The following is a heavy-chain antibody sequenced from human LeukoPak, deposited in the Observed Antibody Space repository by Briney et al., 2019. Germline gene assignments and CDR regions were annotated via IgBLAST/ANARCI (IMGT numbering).Heavy chain of an antibody. CDR2: VYYSGST. J-gene: IGHJ4*02. V-gene: IGHV4-59*08. D-gene: IGHD1-26*01. CDR3: ARQDTSSYPADY. CDR1: GGSISSYY. Sequence: PETLSLTCTVSGGSISSYYWSWIRQPPGEGLEWIGNVYYSGSTNYNPSLESRVTISVDTSKNYFSLKLNSVTAADTAVYYCARQDTSSYPADYWGQGTLVTVSS.